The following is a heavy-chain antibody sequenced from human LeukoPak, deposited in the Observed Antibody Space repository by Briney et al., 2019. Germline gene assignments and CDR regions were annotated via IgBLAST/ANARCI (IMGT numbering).Heavy chain of an antibody. Sequence: RGESLKISCKGSGYSFPNYWIGWVRQMPGKGLEWMGIMYPGDFDTRYSPSFQGQVIISADKSISTAYLQWNSLKASDTAIYYCARQDKMNSGSYGDAFDIWGQGTMVTVSS. CDR3: ARQDKMNSGSYGDAFDI. CDR2: MYPGDFDT. J-gene: IGHJ3*02. V-gene: IGHV5-51*01. D-gene: IGHD1-26*01. CDR1: GYSFPNYW.